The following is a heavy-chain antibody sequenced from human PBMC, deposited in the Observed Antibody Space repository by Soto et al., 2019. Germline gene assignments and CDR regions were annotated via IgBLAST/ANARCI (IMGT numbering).Heavy chain of an antibody. D-gene: IGHD2-15*01. CDR1: GFTFSSYW. Sequence: GGSLRLSCAASGFTFSSYWMSWVRQAPGKGLEWVANIKQDGSEKYYVDSVKGRFTISRDNAKNSLYLQMNSLRAEDTAVYYCARDAEPHYCSGGSCYGGPYNWFDPWGQGTLVTVSS. CDR3: ARDAEPHYCSGGSCYGGPYNWFDP. CDR2: IKQDGSEK. V-gene: IGHV3-7*05. J-gene: IGHJ5*02.